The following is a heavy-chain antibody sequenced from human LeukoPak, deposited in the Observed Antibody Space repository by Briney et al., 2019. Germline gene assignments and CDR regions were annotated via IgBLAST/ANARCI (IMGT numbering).Heavy chain of an antibody. D-gene: IGHD6-13*01. V-gene: IGHV4-34*01. CDR3: AVAPNSIAAALDY. CDR2: INHSGST. CDR1: GRSFSGYY. Sequence: PSETLSLTCAVYGRSFSGYYWSWIRQPPGKGLEWIGEINHSGSTNYNPSLKSRVTISVDTSKNQFSLKLSSVTAADTAVYYCAVAPNSIAAALDYWGQGTLVTVSS. J-gene: IGHJ4*02.